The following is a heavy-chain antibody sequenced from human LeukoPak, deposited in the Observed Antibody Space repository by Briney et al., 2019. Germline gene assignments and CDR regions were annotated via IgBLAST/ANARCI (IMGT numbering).Heavy chain of an antibody. Sequence: TGGSLRLSCAASGFTFSYYSMNWVRQAPGRGLEWVSCISSSSSLIFYSDSVRGRFTISRVNAKNLLYLHMNSLRVEDTAVYYCAKVDRGDYSSSPVPYYNYYMNVWGKGTTVTVSS. J-gene: IGHJ6*03. CDR1: GFTFSYYS. V-gene: IGHV3-21*01. D-gene: IGHD6-13*01. CDR2: ISSSSSLI. CDR3: AKVDRGDYSSSPVPYYNYYMNV.